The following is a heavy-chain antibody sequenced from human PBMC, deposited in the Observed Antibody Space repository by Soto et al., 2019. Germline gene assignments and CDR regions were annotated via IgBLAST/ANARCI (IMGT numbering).Heavy chain of an antibody. D-gene: IGHD3-10*01. CDR3: ARGGKVLLWFGELFNGMDV. J-gene: IGHJ6*02. CDR2: INHSGST. CDR1: GGSFSGYY. Sequence: PSETLSLTCAVYGGSFSGYYWSWIRQPPGKVLEWIGEINHSGSTNYNPSLKSRVTISVDTSKNQFSLKLSSVTAADTAVYYCARGGKVLLWFGELFNGMDVWGQGTTVNVSS. V-gene: IGHV4-34*01.